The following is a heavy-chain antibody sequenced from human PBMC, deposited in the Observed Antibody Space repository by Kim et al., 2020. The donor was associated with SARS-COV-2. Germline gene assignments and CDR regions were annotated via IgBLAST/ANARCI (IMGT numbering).Heavy chain of an antibody. CDR1: GFTFSDYY. D-gene: IGHD2-21*01. V-gene: IGHV3-11*03. CDR3: ANSDSLSGPPSAD. CDR2: ISSSSSYT. J-gene: IGHJ4*02. Sequence: GGSLRLSCAASGFTFSDYYMSWIRQAPGKGLEWVSYISSSSSYTNYADSVKGRFTISRDNAKNSLYLQMNSLRAEDTAVYYCANSDSLSGPPSADWGQGTLVTVSS.